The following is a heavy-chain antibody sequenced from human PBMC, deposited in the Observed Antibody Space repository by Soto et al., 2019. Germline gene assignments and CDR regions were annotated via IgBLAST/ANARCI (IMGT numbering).Heavy chain of an antibody. D-gene: IGHD3-16*02. J-gene: IGHJ6*02. Sequence: EVQLLESGGGLVQPGGSLRLSCAASGFTFSSYAMSWVRQAPGKGLEWVSASSGSGGSTYYADSVKGRFTISRDNSKNTLYLLMNSLRAEDTAVYYCANDHGVWGSYRYRVYYYGMDVWGQGTTVTVSS. CDR2: SSGSGGST. CDR3: ANDHGVWGSYRYRVYYYGMDV. V-gene: IGHV3-23*01. CDR1: GFTFSSYA.